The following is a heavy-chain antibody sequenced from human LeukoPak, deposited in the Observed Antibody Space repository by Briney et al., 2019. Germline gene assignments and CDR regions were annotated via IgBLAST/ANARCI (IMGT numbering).Heavy chain of an antibody. CDR1: GFTLSSYG. CDR2: ISYDGSNK. D-gene: IGHD4-17*01. Sequence: PGRSLRLSCAASGFTLSSYGMHWVRQAPGKGLEWVAVISYDGSNKYYADSVKGRFTISRDNSKNTLYLQMNSLRAEDTAVYYCAKDPGTTVTLYYFDYWGQGTLVTVSS. CDR3: AKDPGTTVTLYYFDY. V-gene: IGHV3-30*18. J-gene: IGHJ4*02.